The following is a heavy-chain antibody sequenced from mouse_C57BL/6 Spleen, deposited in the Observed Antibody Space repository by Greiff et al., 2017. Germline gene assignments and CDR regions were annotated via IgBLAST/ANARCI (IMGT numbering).Heavy chain of an antibody. CDR3: ARRSSGPMDY. Sequence: QVQLQQSGPELVKPGASVKISCKASGYAFSSSWMNWVKQRPGKGLEWIGRIYPGDGDTNYNGKFKGKSTLTADKSSSTAYMQLSSLTSEDSAVYFCARRSSGPMDYWGQGTSVTVSS. V-gene: IGHV1-82*01. D-gene: IGHD3-2*02. CDR2: IYPGDGDT. CDR1: GYAFSSSW. J-gene: IGHJ4*01.